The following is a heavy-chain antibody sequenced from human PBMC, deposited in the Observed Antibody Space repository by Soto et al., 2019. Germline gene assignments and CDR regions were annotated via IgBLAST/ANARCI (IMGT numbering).Heavy chain of an antibody. CDR3: PSRHPVFREATRYHFDY. Sequence: GGSLRLSCAASGLTVSSYWMGWVRQAPGKGLGWVANIQQDGSAKYYADSVKGRFTISRDNAKNSLHLQMNSLRAEDTAVYYCPSRHPVFREATRYHFDYWGQGIQVTVSS. CDR2: IQQDGSAK. J-gene: IGHJ4*02. V-gene: IGHV3-7*01. CDR1: GLTVSSYW. D-gene: IGHD2-2*02.